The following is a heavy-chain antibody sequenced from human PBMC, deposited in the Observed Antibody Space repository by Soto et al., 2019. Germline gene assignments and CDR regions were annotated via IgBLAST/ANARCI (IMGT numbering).Heavy chain of an antibody. CDR2: ITGSGTST. D-gene: IGHD5-18*01. CDR3: AKEGDLIGYNYGSCFDY. CDR1: GFTFGSYS. V-gene: IGHV3-23*01. J-gene: IGHJ4*02. Sequence: EVQLLESGGGLVQPGGSLRLSCAASGFTFGSYSMHWVRQAPGKGLEWVSSITGSGTSTYYADSVKGRFTLSRDNSKNSLALQMNSLRGEDTAVNYCAKEGDLIGYNYGSCFDYWGQGTLVTVSS.